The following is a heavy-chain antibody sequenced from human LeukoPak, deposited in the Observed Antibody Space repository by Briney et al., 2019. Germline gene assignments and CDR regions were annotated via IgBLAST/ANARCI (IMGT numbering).Heavy chain of an antibody. CDR1: GFTFSDYW. CDR2: IKQDGCEE. D-gene: IGHD2-21*01. V-gene: IGHV3-7*01. J-gene: IGHJ4*02. Sequence: GGSLRLSCAASGFTFSDYWMVWVRQAPGMGLEWVANIKQDGCEEYYVDSVKGRFTISRDNAKNSLYLEMSSLRAEDTAVYYCGRDRYYGGNSPRFDFWGQGTLVTVSS. CDR3: GRDRYYGGNSPRFDF.